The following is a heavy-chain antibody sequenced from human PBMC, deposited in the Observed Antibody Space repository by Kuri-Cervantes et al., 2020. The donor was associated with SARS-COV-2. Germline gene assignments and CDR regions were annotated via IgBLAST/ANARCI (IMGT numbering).Heavy chain of an antibody. CDR2: IRYDGSNK. CDR3: AKDQGIAAAGWGVDV. J-gene: IGHJ6*04. Sequence: GGSLRLSCAASGFTFSSYGMHWVRQAPGKGLEWVAFIRYDGSNKYYADSVKGRLTISRDNSKNTLYLQMNSLRAEDTAVYYCAKDQGIAAAGWGVDVWGKGTTVTVSS. D-gene: IGHD6-13*01. CDR1: GFTFSSYG. V-gene: IGHV3-30*02.